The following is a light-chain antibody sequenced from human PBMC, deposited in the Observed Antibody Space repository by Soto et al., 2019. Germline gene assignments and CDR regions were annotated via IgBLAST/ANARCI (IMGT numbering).Light chain of an antibody. V-gene: IGKV3-15*01. CDR3: QQYNNWPPT. Sequence: DILMTQSPATLSVSPGERATLSCRASQSVSSNLAWYQQKPGQAPRLLIYGASTGATGIPARFSGSGSGTEFTLTISSLQSEDFAVYYCQQYNNWPPTFGQGTKV. J-gene: IGKJ1*01. CDR1: QSVSSN. CDR2: GAS.